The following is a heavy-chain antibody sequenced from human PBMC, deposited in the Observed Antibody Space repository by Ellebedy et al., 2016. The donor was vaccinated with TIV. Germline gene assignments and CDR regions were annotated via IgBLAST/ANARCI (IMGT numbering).Heavy chain of an antibody. CDR2: ISGFNDNT. V-gene: IGHV1-18*04. CDR3: ARVQPHYFDY. J-gene: IGHJ4*02. Sequence: AASVKVSCKASGYTFTTYAISWVRQAPGQGLEWMGWISGFNDNTDYAQKFQGRVTLTKDTSRSTAYMELRSLTSDDTAMYYCARVQPHYFDYWGQGTLVTVPS. D-gene: IGHD2-2*01. CDR1: GYTFTTYA.